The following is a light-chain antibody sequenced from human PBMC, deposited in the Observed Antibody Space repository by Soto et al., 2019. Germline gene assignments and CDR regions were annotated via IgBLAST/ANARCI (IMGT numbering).Light chain of an antibody. CDR1: QTVTIY. J-gene: IGKJ5*01. CDR2: DAS. V-gene: IGKV3-11*01. CDR3: QQRSDWPIT. Sequence: EIVLTQSPATLSLSPGEGATLSCRASQTVTIYLAWYQQKPGQAPRLLIYDASNGATGIPARFSGSGSGTDFTLTISSLEPEDFAVYYCQQRSDWPITFGQGTRLEIK.